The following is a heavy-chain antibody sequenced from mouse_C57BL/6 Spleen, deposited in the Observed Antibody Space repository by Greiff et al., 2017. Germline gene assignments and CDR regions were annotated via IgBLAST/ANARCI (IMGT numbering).Heavy chain of an antibody. Sequence: EVMLVESGGGLVKPGGSLKLSCAASGFTFSSYAMSWVRQTPEKRLAWVATISDGGSYTYYPDNVKGRFTISRDNAKNNLYLQMSHLKSEDTAMXYCASDYGSSLFAYWGQGTLVTVSA. D-gene: IGHD1-1*01. V-gene: IGHV5-4*03. CDR3: ASDYGSSLFAY. J-gene: IGHJ3*01. CDR2: ISDGGSYT. CDR1: GFTFSSYA.